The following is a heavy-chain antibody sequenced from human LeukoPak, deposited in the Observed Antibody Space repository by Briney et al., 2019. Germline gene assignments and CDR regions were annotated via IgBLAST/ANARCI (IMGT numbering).Heavy chain of an antibody. Sequence: SETLSLTCTVSGGSISSGGYYWSWIRQHPGKGLEWIGYIYYSGSTYCNPSLKSRVTISVDTSKNQFSLKLSSVTAADTAVYYCARDTGLNYYYGMDVWGQGTTVTVSS. CDR2: IYYSGST. CDR1: GGSISSGGYY. D-gene: IGHD3-22*01. V-gene: IGHV4-31*03. CDR3: ARDTGLNYYYGMDV. J-gene: IGHJ6*02.